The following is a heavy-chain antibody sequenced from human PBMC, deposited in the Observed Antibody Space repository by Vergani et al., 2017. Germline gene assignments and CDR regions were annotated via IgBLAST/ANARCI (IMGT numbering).Heavy chain of an antibody. V-gene: IGHV1-24*01. D-gene: IGHD4-17*01. J-gene: IGHJ4*02. CDR3: ARDTVTTGHDY. CDR1: GYTLTELS. Sequence: QVQLVQSGAEVKKPGASVKVSCKVSGYTLTELSMHWVRQAPGKGLEWMGGFDPEDGETIYAQKFQGRVTMTTDTSTSTAYMELRSLRSDDTAVYYCARDTVTTGHDYWGQGTLVTVSS. CDR2: FDPEDGET.